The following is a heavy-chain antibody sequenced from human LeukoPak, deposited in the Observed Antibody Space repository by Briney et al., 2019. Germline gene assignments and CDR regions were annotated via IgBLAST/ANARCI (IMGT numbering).Heavy chain of an antibody. CDR1: GFTFSNYP. Sequence: QAGGSLRLSCSASGFTFSNYPMHWVRQAPGKGLEYVSSISTDGGSTYYADSVKGRFTISRDNSKNTLYLQMSSLRGEDTAVYYCARHFTTGSIDHWGQGNLVTVSS. J-gene: IGHJ4*02. CDR3: ARHFTTGSIDH. V-gene: IGHV3-64D*06. D-gene: IGHD3-9*01. CDR2: ISTDGGST.